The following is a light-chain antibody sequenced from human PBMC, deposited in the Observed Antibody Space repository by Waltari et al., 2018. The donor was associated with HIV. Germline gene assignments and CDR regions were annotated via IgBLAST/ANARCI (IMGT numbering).Light chain of an antibody. CDR3: CSFVGSYSWV. J-gene: IGLJ3*02. Sequence: QSALTQPRSVSGSPGQSVSISCTGTTPAVAIYNSFSWYQHHPGKAPKLIIYDVNKRPSGVPDRFSGSKFGNTASLTISGLQTDDEADYYCCSFVGSYSWVFGGGTQLTVI. V-gene: IGLV2-11*01. CDR1: TPAVAIYNS. CDR2: DVN.